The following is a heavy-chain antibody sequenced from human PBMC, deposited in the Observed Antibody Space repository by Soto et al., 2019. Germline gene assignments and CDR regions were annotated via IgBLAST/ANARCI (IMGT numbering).Heavy chain of an antibody. Sequence: ESGGGLVQPGGSLRLSCAASGFTFSSYEMNWVRQAPGKGLEWVSYISSSGSTIYYADSVKGRFTISRDNAKNSLYLQMNSLRAEDTAVYYCARNLYYSSSWYSKYYYYYYGMDVWGQGTTVTVSS. J-gene: IGHJ6*02. CDR2: ISSSGSTI. D-gene: IGHD6-13*01. CDR3: ARNLYYSSSWYSKYYYYYYGMDV. CDR1: GFTFSSYE. V-gene: IGHV3-48*03.